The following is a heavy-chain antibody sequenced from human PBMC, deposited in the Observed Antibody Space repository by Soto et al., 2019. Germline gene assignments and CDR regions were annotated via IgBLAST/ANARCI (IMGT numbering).Heavy chain of an antibody. J-gene: IGHJ4*02. CDR1: GFTFSSYS. Sequence: EVQLLESGGGLVQPGGSLRLSCAASGFTFSSYSMSWVRQAPGKGLEWVSGFRSGGDDDTTYYADSVRSRFTISRDNSKNTLFRQMNSLRAEDTAIYYCAKKVNSGSGSQFFDYWGQGTLVTVSS. CDR3: AKKVNSGSGSQFFDY. V-gene: IGHV3-23*01. D-gene: IGHD3-10*01. CDR2: FRSGGDDDTT.